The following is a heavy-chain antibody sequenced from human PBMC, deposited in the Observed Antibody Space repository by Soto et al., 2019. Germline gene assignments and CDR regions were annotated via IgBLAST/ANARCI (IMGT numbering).Heavy chain of an antibody. J-gene: IGHJ3*02. CDR1: GYTLTELS. D-gene: IGHD3-22*01. CDR3: AKNYDSSGYWDNDAFDI. Sequence: ASVKVSCKVSGYTLTELSMHWVRQAPGKGLEWMGGFDPEDGETIYARKFQGRVTMTEDTSTDTAYMELSSLRSEDTAVYYCAKNYDSSGYWDNDAFDIWGQETMVTVSS. CDR2: FDPEDGET. V-gene: IGHV1-24*01.